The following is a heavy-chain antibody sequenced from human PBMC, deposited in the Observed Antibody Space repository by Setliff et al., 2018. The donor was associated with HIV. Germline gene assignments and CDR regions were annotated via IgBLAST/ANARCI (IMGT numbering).Heavy chain of an antibody. Sequence: ASVKVSCKASGYTFNNYGVMWVRQAPGQGLEWMGWISGYGNRKYAQKFEGRLTVTTDTSTSTAYMELRSLRSDDTAVYYCARGRRFTSVWFSEYWGPGTLVTVS. D-gene: IGHD2-2*01. V-gene: IGHV1-18*01. CDR1: GYTFNNYG. J-gene: IGHJ4*02. CDR2: ISGYGNR. CDR3: ARGRRFTSVWFSEY.